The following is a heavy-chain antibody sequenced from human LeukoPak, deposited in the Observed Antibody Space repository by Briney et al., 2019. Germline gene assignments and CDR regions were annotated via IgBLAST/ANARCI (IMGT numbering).Heavy chain of an antibody. CDR2: IWYDGSNK. Sequence: QSGGSLRLSCAASGFTFSSYGMHWVRQAPGKGLEWVAVIWYDGSNKYYADSVKGRFTISRDNSKNTLYLQMNSLRAEDTAVYYCAREMAPSSTWDYWGQGTLVTVSS. CDR1: GFTFSSYG. CDR3: AREMAPSSTWDY. V-gene: IGHV3-33*01. D-gene: IGHD6-13*01. J-gene: IGHJ4*02.